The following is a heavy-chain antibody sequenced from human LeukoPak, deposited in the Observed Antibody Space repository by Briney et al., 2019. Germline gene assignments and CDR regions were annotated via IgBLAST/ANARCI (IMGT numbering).Heavy chain of an antibody. V-gene: IGHV3-23*01. CDR3: AKDATASPYFHWFDN. Sequence: GGSLRLSCAASGFTFSIYAMSWVRQAPGKGLEWVAGISSGDRTFHAESVKGRFTISRDKSKDTLYLQMNSLRAEDTAVYYCAKDATASPYFHWFDNWGQGTQVIVSS. CDR2: ISSGDRT. D-gene: IGHD3-9*01. CDR1: GFTFSIYA. J-gene: IGHJ4*02.